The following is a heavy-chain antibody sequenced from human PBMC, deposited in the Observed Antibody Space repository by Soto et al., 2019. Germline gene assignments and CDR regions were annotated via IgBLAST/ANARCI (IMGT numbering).Heavy chain of an antibody. CDR1: VYTFRSYG. Sequence: ASVKVCCKASVYTFRSYGVTWVRQAPGQGLEWMGWISAYSGGTTSAQKYQDRVTMTTDTATNTAYMELRSLRSDDTAVYYCARERYYDVLTGPDSWGQGTLVTVSS. V-gene: IGHV1-18*01. D-gene: IGHD3-9*01. CDR2: ISAYSGGT. J-gene: IGHJ5*01. CDR3: ARERYYDVLTGPDS.